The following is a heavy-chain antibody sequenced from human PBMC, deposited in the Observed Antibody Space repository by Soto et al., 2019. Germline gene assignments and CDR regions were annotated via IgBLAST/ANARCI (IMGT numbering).Heavy chain of an antibody. D-gene: IGHD6-6*01. V-gene: IGHV3-21*01. CDR3: ARAPTLPGSSRYHYGMDA. CDR2: ISSSSSYI. J-gene: IGHJ6*02. CDR1: GFTFSSYS. Sequence: GGSLRLSCAASGFTFSSYSMNWVRQAPGKGLEWVSSISSSSSYIYYADSVKGRFTISRDNAKNSLYLQMNSLRAEDTAVYYCARAPTLPGSSRYHYGMDACGQGPTVTVSS.